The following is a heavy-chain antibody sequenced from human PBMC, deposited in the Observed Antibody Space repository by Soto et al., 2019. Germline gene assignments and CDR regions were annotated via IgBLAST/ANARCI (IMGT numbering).Heavy chain of an antibody. CDR1: GFICSSYD. D-gene: IGHD3-9*01. J-gene: IGHJ3*02. CDR2: ILVSDST. CDR3: AKATATGRGAFEI. Sequence: GRYLRLSSTVYGFICSSYDMSWVRQAPGKGLEWVSTILVSDSTHYEDSVRGRFTISRDRSQNTVYMQMNSLTAGDTAVYYCAKATATGRGAFEIRCQWTLLAVS. V-gene: IGHV3-23*01.